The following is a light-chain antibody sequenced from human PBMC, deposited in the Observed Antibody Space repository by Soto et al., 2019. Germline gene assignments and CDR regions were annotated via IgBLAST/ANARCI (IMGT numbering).Light chain of an antibody. CDR1: QGISSW. CDR3: QQYNSSSPET. CDR2: AAS. Sequence: IHITQSPSSVAASVGDRVTITCRASQGISSWLAWYQKKPGKAPNLLIYAASSLQSGVPSRFSGSGSGTDFTLTISSLQPENFATYYCQQYNSSSPETFGHGTKVDI. J-gene: IGKJ1*01. V-gene: IGKV1-12*01.